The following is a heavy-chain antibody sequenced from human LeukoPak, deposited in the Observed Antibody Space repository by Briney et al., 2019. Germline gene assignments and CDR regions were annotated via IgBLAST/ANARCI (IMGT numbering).Heavy chain of an antibody. D-gene: IGHD3-22*01. CDR3: ARFYDSSGYLDY. CDR2: ISYDGSNK. Sequence: GRSLRLTCAASGFTFSSYGMHWVRQAPGKGLEWVAVISYDGSNKYYADSVKGRFTISRDNSKNTLYLQMNSLRAEDTAVYYCARFYDSSGYLDYWGQGTLVTVSS. CDR1: GFTFSSYG. V-gene: IGHV3-30*03. J-gene: IGHJ4*02.